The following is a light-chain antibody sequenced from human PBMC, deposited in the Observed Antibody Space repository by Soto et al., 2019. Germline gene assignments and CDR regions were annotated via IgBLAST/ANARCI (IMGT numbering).Light chain of an antibody. Sequence: QSVLTQPASVSGSPGQSITISCTGTSSVVGVYNYVYWYQQYPGKAPKLMIYDVTYRPSGVSYRFSGSKSANTASLTISGLQAEDEADYYCSSYTSSTTYVFGTGTKVTVL. CDR2: DVT. J-gene: IGLJ1*01. CDR1: SSVVGVYNY. CDR3: SSYTSSTTYV. V-gene: IGLV2-14*03.